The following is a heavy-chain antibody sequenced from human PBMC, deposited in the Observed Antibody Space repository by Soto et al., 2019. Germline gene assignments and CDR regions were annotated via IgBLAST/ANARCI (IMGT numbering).Heavy chain of an antibody. J-gene: IGHJ3*02. CDR1: GFTFGDYA. V-gene: IGHV3-49*03. Sequence: GGSLRLSCTASGFTFGDYAMSWFRQAPGKGLEWVGFIRSKAYGGTTEYAASVKGRFTISRDDSKSIAYLQMNSLKTEDTAVYYCTRDIPMTYYDFWCGSDAFDIWGQGTMVTVSS. CDR2: IRSKAYGGTT. D-gene: IGHD3-3*01. CDR3: TRDIPMTYYDFWCGSDAFDI.